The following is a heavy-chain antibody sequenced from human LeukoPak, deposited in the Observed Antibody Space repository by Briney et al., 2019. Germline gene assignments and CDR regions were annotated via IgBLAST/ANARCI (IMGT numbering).Heavy chain of an antibody. V-gene: IGHV4-38-2*01. J-gene: IGHJ5*02. CDR2: IYHSGST. D-gene: IGHD1-26*01. CDR1: GYSISSGYY. Sequence: PSETLSLTCAVSGYSISSGYYWGWIRQPPGKGLEWIGSIYHSGSTYYNPSLKSRVTISVDTSKNQFSLKLSSVTAADTAVYYCAIALVGATENWFDPWGQGTLVTVPS. CDR3: AIALVGATENWFDP.